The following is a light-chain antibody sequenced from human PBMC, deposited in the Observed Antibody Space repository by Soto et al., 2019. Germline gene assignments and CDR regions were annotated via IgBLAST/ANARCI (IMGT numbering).Light chain of an antibody. CDR1: QSVSSTY. Sequence: EIVWTQSPGPLSLSPGGRAILSCTGSQSVSSTYLAWYQHKPGQAPRLLIYGTSNRATGIPDRFSGSRSGTDFTLTITRLESEDFAVCYCQQYSRSPGTVGQGTKVDI. CDR2: GTS. CDR3: QQYSRSPGT. V-gene: IGKV3-20*01. J-gene: IGKJ1*01.